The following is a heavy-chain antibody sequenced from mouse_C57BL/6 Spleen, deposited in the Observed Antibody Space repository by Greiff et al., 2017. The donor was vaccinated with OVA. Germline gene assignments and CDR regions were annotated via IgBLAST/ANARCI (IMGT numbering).Heavy chain of an antibody. Sequence: VQLQQSGAELVRPGASVKLSCTASGFTITDYYMHWVKQRPEQGLEWIGRIDPEDGDTEYAPKFQGKATMTADTSSNTAYLQLSSLTSEDTAVYYCAYYGSSSYYFDYWGQGTTLTVSS. CDR3: AYYGSSSYYFDY. D-gene: IGHD1-1*01. J-gene: IGHJ2*01. V-gene: IGHV14-1*01. CDR1: GFTITDYY. CDR2: IDPEDGDT.